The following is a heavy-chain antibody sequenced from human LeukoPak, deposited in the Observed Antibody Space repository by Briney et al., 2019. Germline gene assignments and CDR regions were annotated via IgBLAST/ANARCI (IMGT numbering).Heavy chain of an antibody. CDR3: SNGIYATSY. Sequence: GGSLRLSCAASGFNSTRYWMAWLRQAPGKGLEWVANIKQDGSQQYYLDFVKGRFTISRDNAENSLYLQMNDVRAEDTAIYYCSNGIYATSYWGQGTLVTVSS. CDR2: IKQDGSQQ. J-gene: IGHJ4*02. CDR1: GFNSTRYW. V-gene: IGHV3-7*01. D-gene: IGHD2-2*01.